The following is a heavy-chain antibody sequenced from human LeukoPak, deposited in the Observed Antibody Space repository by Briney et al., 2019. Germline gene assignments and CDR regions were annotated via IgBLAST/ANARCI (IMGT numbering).Heavy chain of an antibody. D-gene: IGHD3-9*01. J-gene: IGHJ3*02. Sequence: ASVKVSCKASGYTFTSYYMHWVRQAPGQGLEWMGIINPSGGSTSYAQKFQGRVTMTRDMSTSTVYMELSSLRSEDTAVYYCARGAPAVVLRYFDWLFQTPYDAFDIWGQGTMVTVSS. CDR3: ARGAPAVVLRYFDWLFQTPYDAFDI. V-gene: IGHV1-46*01. CDR2: INPSGGST. CDR1: GYTFTSYY.